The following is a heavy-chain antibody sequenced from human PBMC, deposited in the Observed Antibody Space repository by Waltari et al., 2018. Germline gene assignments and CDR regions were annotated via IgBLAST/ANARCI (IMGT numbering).Heavy chain of an antibody. D-gene: IGHD2-15*01. CDR1: GYTFTGYY. CDR2: INPNSGGT. V-gene: IGHV1-2*06. J-gene: IGHJ4*02. Sequence: QVQLVQSGAEVKKPGASVKVSCKASGYTFTGYYMHWVRQAPGQGLEWMGRINPNSGGTNYAQKFQGRVTMTRDTSISTAYMELSRLRSDDTAVHYCARVPNLVVAATGRGDYWGQGTLVTVSS. CDR3: ARVPNLVVAATGRGDY.